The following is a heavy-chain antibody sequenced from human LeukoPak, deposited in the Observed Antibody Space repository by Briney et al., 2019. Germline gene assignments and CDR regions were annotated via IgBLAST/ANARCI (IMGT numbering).Heavy chain of an antibody. J-gene: IGHJ5*02. Sequence: PGGSLRLSCAASGFTVSSNYMSWVRQAPGKGLEWIGEIYHSGTTNYNPSFKSRVTISVDTSKNQFSLKLSSVTAADTAVYYCARSPSGSSSRWFDPWGQGTLVTVSS. V-gene: IGHV4-4*02. CDR1: GFTVSSNY. CDR2: IYHSGTT. D-gene: IGHD1-26*01. CDR3: ARSPSGSSSRWFDP.